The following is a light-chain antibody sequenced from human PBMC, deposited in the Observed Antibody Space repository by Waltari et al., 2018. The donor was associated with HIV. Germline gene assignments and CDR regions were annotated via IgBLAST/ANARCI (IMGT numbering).Light chain of an antibody. V-gene: IGLV2-14*03. Sequence: QSALTQPASVSGSPGQSITISCTGTSSDVGGYNYFSWYQQHPGKAPKLMIYDVSNRPSGVSNRFSGSKSGNTASLTISGLQAEDEADYYCSSYTSSSTPRVFGTGTKVTVL. CDR3: SSYTSSSTPRV. CDR1: SSDVGGYNY. CDR2: DVS. J-gene: IGLJ1*01.